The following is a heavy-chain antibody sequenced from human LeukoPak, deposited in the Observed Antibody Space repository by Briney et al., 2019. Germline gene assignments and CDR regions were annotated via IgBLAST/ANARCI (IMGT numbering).Heavy chain of an antibody. D-gene: IGHD6-13*01. Sequence: SETLSLTCTVSGGSISSYYWSWIRQPPGKGLEWIGYIYYSGSTNYNPSLKSRVTISVDTSKNQFSLKLSSVTAADTAVYYCARVYSSSRYDYWGQGTLVTVSS. CDR1: GGSISSYY. CDR3: ARVYSSSRYDY. J-gene: IGHJ4*02. CDR2: IYYSGST. V-gene: IGHV4-59*01.